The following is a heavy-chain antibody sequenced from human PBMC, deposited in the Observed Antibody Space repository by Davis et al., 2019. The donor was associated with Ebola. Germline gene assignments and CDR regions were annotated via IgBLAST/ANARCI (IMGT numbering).Heavy chain of an antibody. CDR3: ARGTLAARPVGIYYYYYGMDV. V-gene: IGHV3-11*01. CDR1: GFTFSDYY. Sequence: PGGSLRLSCAASGFTFSDYYMSWIRQAPGKGLEWVSYISSSGSTIYYADSVKGRFTISRDNAKNSLYLQMNSLRAEDTAVYYCARGTLAARPVGIYYYYYGMDVWGQGTTVTVSS. J-gene: IGHJ6*02. D-gene: IGHD6-6*01. CDR2: ISSSGSTI.